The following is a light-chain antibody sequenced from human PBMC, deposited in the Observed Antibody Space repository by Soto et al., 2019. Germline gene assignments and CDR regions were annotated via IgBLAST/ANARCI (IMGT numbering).Light chain of an antibody. CDR1: RSDVGGYNY. CDR2: EVS. J-gene: IGLJ2*01. CDR3: SSYAGNNNFVV. Sequence: QSALTQPPSASGFPGQSVTISCTGTRSDVGGYNYVSWYQQHPGKAPKLMMYEVSKRPSGVPDRFSGSKSGNTASLTVSGLQAEDEAEYYSSSYAGNNNFVVFGGGTKLTVL. V-gene: IGLV2-8*01.